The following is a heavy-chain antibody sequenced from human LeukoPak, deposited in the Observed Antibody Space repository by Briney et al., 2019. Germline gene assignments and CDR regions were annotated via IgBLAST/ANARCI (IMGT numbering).Heavy chain of an antibody. CDR1: GLTFSLYS. Sequence: PGRSLRLSCSASGLTFSLYSMHWVRQAPGKGLEYVSGISTNGGSTYYADSVKGRFTISRDNSKNTLYLQMSTLRAEDTAVYYCVTELGIGGFDIWGQGTMVTVSS. J-gene: IGHJ3*02. CDR3: VTELGIGGFDI. CDR2: ISTNGGST. V-gene: IGHV3-64D*06. D-gene: IGHD7-27*01.